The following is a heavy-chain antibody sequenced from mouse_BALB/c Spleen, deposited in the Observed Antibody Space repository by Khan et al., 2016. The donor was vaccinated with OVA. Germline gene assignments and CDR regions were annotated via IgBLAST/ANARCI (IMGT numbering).Heavy chain of an antibody. J-gene: IGHJ4*01. CDR1: GFSLTDYG. Sequence: VQLQESGPGLVAPSQSLSITCTVSGFSLTDYGVSWIRQPPGKGLEWLGVIWGGGNTYYNSALRSRLSISKDNSKSQVFLEMSSLQTDDTAMYYCAKGVWSYYYALDYGGQGTSVTVSS. V-gene: IGHV2-6-5*01. CDR2: IWGGGNT. CDR3: AKGVWSYYYALDY.